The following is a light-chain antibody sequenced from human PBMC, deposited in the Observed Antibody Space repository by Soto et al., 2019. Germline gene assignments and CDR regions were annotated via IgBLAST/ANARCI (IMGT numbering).Light chain of an antibody. Sequence: QSALRQSPSASGSPGQSVTISCTGTSNDVGGYDSVSWYQQHPGKAPKLVIYEVTKRPSGVPGRFSGSKSGNTASLTVSGLQAEDEADYYCISYAGSHLCVFGTGTKLTVL. J-gene: IGLJ1*01. CDR3: ISYAGSHLCV. CDR1: SNDVGGYDS. CDR2: EVT. V-gene: IGLV2-8*01.